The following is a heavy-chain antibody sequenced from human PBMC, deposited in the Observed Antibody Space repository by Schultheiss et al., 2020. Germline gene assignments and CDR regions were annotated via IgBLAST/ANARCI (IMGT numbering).Heavy chain of an antibody. J-gene: IGHJ2*01. V-gene: IGHV3-33*08. CDR2: IWYDGSNK. Sequence: GGSLRLSCAASGFTFSSYSMNWVRQAPGKGLEWVAVIWYDGSNKYYADSVKGRFTISRDNSKNTLYLQMNSLRAEDTAVYYCARGGLYPLSSSSNWYFDLWGRGTLVTVSS. CDR1: GFTFSSYS. CDR3: ARGGLYPLSSSSNWYFDL. D-gene: IGHD6-6*01.